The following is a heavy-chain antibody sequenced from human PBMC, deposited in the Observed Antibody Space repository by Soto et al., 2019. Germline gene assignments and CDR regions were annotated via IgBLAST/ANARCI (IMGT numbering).Heavy chain of an antibody. V-gene: IGHV6-1*01. CDR1: GDSVSSNTAS. CDR3: AKGDNLGPKTGYAFDP. CDR2: TYFRSKWYN. J-gene: IGHJ5*02. Sequence: SQTLSLPCAISGDSVSSNTASWNWIGQSPSRGLEWLGRTYFRSKWYNDYAVSVKSRIIINPDTSNNQFSLQLNSVTPEDTAVYFCAKGDNLGPKTGYAFDPWGQGIMVTVSS. D-gene: IGHD5-12*01.